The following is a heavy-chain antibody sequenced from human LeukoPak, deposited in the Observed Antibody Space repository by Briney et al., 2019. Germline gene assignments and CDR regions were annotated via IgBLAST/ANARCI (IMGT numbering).Heavy chain of an antibody. CDR3: ARDDSSGYLFDAFDI. Sequence: GGSLRLSCAASGFTFSSYSMNWVRQAPGKGLVWVSSISSSSSYIYYADSVKGRFTISRDNAKNSLYLQMNSLRAEDTAVYYCARDDSSGYLFDAFDIWGQGTMVTVSS. CDR1: GFTFSSYS. D-gene: IGHD3-22*01. CDR2: ISSSSSYI. J-gene: IGHJ3*02. V-gene: IGHV3-21*01.